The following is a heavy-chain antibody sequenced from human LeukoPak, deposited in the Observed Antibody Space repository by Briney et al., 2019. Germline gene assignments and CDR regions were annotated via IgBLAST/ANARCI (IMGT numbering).Heavy chain of an antibody. J-gene: IGHJ3*02. CDR2: IYYSGST. CDR1: GGSISSYY. Sequence: SETLSLPCTVSGGSISSYYWSWIRQPPGKGLEWIGYIYYSGSTNYNPSLKSRVTISVDTSKNQFSLKLSSVTAADTAVYYCARVAYPAFDIWGQGTMVTVSS. V-gene: IGHV4-59*01. CDR3: ARVAYPAFDI.